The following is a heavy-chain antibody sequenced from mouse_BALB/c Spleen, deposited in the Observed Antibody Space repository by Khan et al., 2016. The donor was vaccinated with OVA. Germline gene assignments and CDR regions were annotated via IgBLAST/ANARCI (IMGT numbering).Heavy chain of an antibody. V-gene: IGHV9-4*02. Sequence: QVQLHQSGPELKKPGETVWISCKASGYSFTTAGMQWVQKMLGKGLQWIGWINTYSGVPKYAEDFKGRFAFSLETSESTAYLQITNIKNEDTATYFCAEEGAAYYRSGRAGMNYWGQGTSVTVSS. D-gene: IGHD2-14*01. CDR2: INTYSGVP. J-gene: IGHJ4*01. CDR3: AEEGAAYYRSGRAGMNY. CDR1: GYSFTTAG.